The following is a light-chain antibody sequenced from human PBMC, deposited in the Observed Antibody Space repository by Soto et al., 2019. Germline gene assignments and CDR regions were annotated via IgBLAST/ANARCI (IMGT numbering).Light chain of an antibody. V-gene: IGKV1-5*03. CDR3: QQYNSYST. CDR2: KAS. Sequence: DIQMTQSPSTLSASVGDRVTITCRASQSIRSWLAWYQQKPGKAPKLMIYKASSLESGVPSRFSGSGSGTEFTLTISSLQPYDFATYYCQQYNSYSTFGQGTKLEIK. CDR1: QSIRSW. J-gene: IGKJ2*01.